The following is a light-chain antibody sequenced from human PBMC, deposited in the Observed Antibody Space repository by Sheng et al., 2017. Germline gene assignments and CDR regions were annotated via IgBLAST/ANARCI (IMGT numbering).Light chain of an antibody. J-gene: IGLJ2*01. CDR2: DNN. CDR3: EAWDSSLSGAL. CDR1: TSNIGNNY. Sequence: QSVLTQPPSVSAAPGQKVTISCSGSTSNIGNNYVSWYQQLPGTAPKLLIYDNNKRPSVIPDRFSGSKSGTSATLGITGLQTGDEADYYCEAWDSSLSGALFGGGTKLTVL. V-gene: IGLV1-51*01.